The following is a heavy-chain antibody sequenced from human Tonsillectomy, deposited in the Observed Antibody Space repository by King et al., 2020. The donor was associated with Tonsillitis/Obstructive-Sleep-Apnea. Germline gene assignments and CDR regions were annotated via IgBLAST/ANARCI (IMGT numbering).Heavy chain of an antibody. V-gene: IGHV4-39*01. Sequence: QLQESGPGLVKPSETLSLTCTVSGGSISSSSYYWGWIRQPPGKGLEWIGSIYYSGSTYYNPSLKSRVTISVDTSKNQFSLKLSSVTAADTAVYYCARQIVVVVTASVTYAFDYWGQGTLVTVSS. CDR2: IYYSGST. J-gene: IGHJ4*02. D-gene: IGHD2-21*02. CDR1: GGSISSSSYY. CDR3: ARQIVVVVTASVTYAFDY.